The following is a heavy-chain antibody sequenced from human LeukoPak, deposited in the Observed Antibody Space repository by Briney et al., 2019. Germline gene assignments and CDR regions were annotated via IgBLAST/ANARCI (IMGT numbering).Heavy chain of an antibody. D-gene: IGHD3-22*01. CDR2: IKHDGSED. CDR1: GFTFSNYW. V-gene: IGHV3-7*01. Sequence: GGSLKLSCAASGFTFSNYWMTWVCQAPGKGLEWVANIKHDGSEDYYLDSVKGRFTISRDNAKNTLNLQMNSLRAEDTAVYYCARDLGQYYDTSDNWFDPWGQGTLVTVSS. CDR3: ARDLGQYYDTSDNWFDP. J-gene: IGHJ5*02.